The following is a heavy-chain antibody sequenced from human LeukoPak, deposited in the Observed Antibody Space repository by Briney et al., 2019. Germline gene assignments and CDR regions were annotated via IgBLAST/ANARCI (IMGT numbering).Heavy chain of an antibody. J-gene: IGHJ2*01. CDR1: GGSISSSSYY. V-gene: IGHV4-39*07. CDR3: ARGYYDSSARHPFFDL. Sequence: PSETLSLTCTVSGGSISSSSYYWGWIRQPPGKGLEWIGSIYYSGSTYYNPSLKSRVTISVDTSKNQFSLKLSSVTAADTAVYYCARGYYDSSARHPFFDLWGRGTLVTVSS. D-gene: IGHD3-22*01. CDR2: IYYSGST.